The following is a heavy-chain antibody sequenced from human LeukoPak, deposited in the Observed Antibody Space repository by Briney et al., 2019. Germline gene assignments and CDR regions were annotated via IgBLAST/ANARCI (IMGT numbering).Heavy chain of an antibody. CDR3: AKGRALEVVAAFNY. CDR2: ISGSGANT. J-gene: IGHJ4*02. CDR1: GFTFSNYA. V-gene: IGHV3-23*01. Sequence: GGSLRLSCAASGFTFSNYAMSWVRQAPGRGLEWVSTISGSGANTYYADSVKGRSTISRDNSKNTLYLQMNSLRADDTAIYYCAKGRALEVVAAFNYWGQGTVVTASS. D-gene: IGHD2-15*01.